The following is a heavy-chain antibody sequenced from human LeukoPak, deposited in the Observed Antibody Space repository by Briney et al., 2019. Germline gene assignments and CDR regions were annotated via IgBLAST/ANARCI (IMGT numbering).Heavy chain of an antibody. CDR2: ISYSGST. J-gene: IGHJ4*02. CDR3: ARDYGGGWYQIDY. Sequence: SETLSLTCTVSGRPISSYYWSWIRQPPGKGLEWIGYISYSGSTNYNPSLKSRLTISLDTSKRQFSLNLNSVTVADTALYYCARDYGGGWYQIDYWGQGTLVTVSS. D-gene: IGHD6-13*01. V-gene: IGHV4-59*12. CDR1: GRPISSYY.